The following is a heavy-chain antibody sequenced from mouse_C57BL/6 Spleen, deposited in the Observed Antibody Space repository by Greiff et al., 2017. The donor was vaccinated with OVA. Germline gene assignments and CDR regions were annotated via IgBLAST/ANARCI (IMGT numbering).Heavy chain of an antibody. D-gene: IGHD2-5*01. CDR3: AEDYSNRFAY. V-gene: IGHV1-82*01. J-gene: IGHJ3*01. Sequence: VHLVESGPELVKPGASVKISCKASGYAFSSSWMNWVKQRPGKGLEWIGRIYPGDGDTNYNGKFKGKATLTADKSSSTAYMQLSSLTSEDSAVYFCAEDYSNRFAYWGQGTLGTVSA. CDR2: IYPGDGDT. CDR1: GYAFSSSW.